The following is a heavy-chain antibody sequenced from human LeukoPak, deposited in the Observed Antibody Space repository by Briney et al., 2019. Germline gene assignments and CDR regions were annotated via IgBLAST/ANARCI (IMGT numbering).Heavy chain of an antibody. CDR2: ISSSSSYI. CDR1: GFTFSSYS. J-gene: IGHJ5*02. D-gene: IGHD2-2*01. V-gene: IGHV3-21*01. Sequence: GGSLRLSCAASGFTFSSYSMNWVRQAPGKGLEWVSSISSSSSYIYYADSVKSRFTISRDNAKNSLYLQMNSLRAEDTAVYYCARGPYCSSTSCYGGPSWFDPWGQGTLVTVSS. CDR3: ARGPYCSSTSCYGGPSWFDP.